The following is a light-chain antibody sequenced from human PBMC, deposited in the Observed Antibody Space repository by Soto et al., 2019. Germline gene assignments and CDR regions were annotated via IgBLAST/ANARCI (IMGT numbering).Light chain of an antibody. V-gene: IGKV3-20*01. CDR1: QSVSSN. CDR3: QPYVGSPHT. J-gene: IGKJ4*01. Sequence: EIVMTQSPATLSVSPGERATLSCRASQSVSSNLAWYQQKPGQAPRLLIYGASSRATGTPDRFSGSGSGTDFTLTISRLEPEDSEVYYCQPYVGSPHTFGGGTKVDI. CDR2: GAS.